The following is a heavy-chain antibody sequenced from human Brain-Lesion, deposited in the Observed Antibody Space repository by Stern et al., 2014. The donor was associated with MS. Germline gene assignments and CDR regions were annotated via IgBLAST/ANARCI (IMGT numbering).Heavy chain of an antibody. D-gene: IGHD1-26*01. V-gene: IGHV1-24*01. Sequence: VQLVESGAEVKKPGASVKVSCKVSGYTLPELSMHWVRQAPRKGLEWMGGFDPEDGETIDAQKFQGRVTMTEDTSTDTAYMELSSLRSEDTAVYYCATLSPGAGGNYYRHFDYWGQGTLVTVSS. CDR3: ATLSPGAGGNYYRHFDY. J-gene: IGHJ4*02. CDR1: GYTLPELS. CDR2: FDPEDGET.